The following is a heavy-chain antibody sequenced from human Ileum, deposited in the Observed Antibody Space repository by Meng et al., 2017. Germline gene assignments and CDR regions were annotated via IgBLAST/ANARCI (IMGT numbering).Heavy chain of an antibody. CDR1: GGSVTRGSYY. CDR2: IYHSGST. Sequence: QVQLQGSGPGLGRPSETLSLTCTVSGGSVTRGSYYWTWIRQSPEKGLEWIGYIYHSGSTNYNPSLKTPVTMSIDTSKNQFSLRLSSVTVADTAVYYCARGGPWFDPWGQGTLVTVSS. V-gene: IGHV4-61*01. CDR3: ARGGPWFDP. J-gene: IGHJ5*02.